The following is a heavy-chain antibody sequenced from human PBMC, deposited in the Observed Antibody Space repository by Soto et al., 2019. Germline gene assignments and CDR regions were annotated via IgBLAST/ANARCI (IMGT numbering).Heavy chain of an antibody. V-gene: IGHV4-59*01. J-gene: IGHJ4*02. CDR2: VYHRGTT. D-gene: IGHD5-18*01. CDR1: GASTSNYH. CDR3: ALGGYNYGRPFDF. Sequence: PSETLSLTCIVSGASTSNYHYSWIRQSPGKGLEWIGYVYHRGTTYYTPSLKSRVNMSVDTSTNEFYLNLKSVTAADTAVYYCALGGYNYGRPFDFWGQGTLLTVSS.